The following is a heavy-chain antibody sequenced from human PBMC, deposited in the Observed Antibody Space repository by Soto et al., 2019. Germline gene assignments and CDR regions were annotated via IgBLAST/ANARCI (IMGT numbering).Heavy chain of an antibody. V-gene: IGHV3-53*04. Sequence: EVRLVESGGGLVQPGGSLRLSCAASGFIVSSNYMTWVRQAPGKGLEWVSLLYNGGATHYAASVKGRFTISSHSSQNIMFLQMNSLRAEDTATYYCVRGRYGSEIHWGQGTKVTVSS. CDR1: GFIVSSNY. D-gene: IGHD3-10*01. CDR2: LYNGGAT. CDR3: VRGRYGSEIH. J-gene: IGHJ4*02.